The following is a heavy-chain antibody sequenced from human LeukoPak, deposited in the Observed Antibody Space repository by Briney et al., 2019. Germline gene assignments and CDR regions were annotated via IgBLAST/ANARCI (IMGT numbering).Heavy chain of an antibody. CDR2: INHSGST. CDR3: ARVNWNYISAFDI. CDR1: GGSFSGYY. Sequence: PSETLSLTCAVYGGSFSGYYWSWIRQPPGKGLEWIGEINHSGSTNYNPSLKSRVTISVGTSKNQFSLKLSSVTAADTAVYYCARVNWNYISAFDIWGQGTMVTVSS. D-gene: IGHD1-7*01. V-gene: IGHV4-34*01. J-gene: IGHJ3*02.